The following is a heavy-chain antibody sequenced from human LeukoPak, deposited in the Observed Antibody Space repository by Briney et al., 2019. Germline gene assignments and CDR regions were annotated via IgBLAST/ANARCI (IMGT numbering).Heavy chain of an antibody. Sequence: PGGSLRLSCAASGFSFSSYGMHWVRRAPGKGLEWVSAISGSGGSTYYADSVKGRFTISRDNSKNTLYLQMNSLRAEDTAVYYCAKDLPYHSYYFDYWGQGTLVTVSS. CDR1: GFSFSSYG. J-gene: IGHJ4*02. D-gene: IGHD1-14*01. CDR2: ISGSGGST. CDR3: AKDLPYHSYYFDY. V-gene: IGHV3-23*01.